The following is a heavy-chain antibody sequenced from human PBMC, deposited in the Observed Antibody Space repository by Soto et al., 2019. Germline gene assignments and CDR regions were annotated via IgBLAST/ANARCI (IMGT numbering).Heavy chain of an antibody. D-gene: IGHD2-15*01. CDR1: GFTFSSYA. CDR3: AKDLGYCSGGSCYHPAYYYYGMDV. Sequence: PGGSLRLSCAASGFTFSSYAMSWVRQAPGKGLEWVSAISGSGGSTCYADSVKGRFTISRDNSKNTLYLQMNSLRAEDTAVYYCAKDLGYCSGGSCYHPAYYYYGMDVWGQGTTVNVSS. CDR2: ISGSGGST. V-gene: IGHV3-23*01. J-gene: IGHJ6*02.